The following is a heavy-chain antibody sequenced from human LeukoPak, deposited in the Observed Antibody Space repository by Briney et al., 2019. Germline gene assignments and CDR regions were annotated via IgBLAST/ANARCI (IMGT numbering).Heavy chain of an antibody. Sequence: GGSLRLSCAVSGITLSNYGMSWVRQTPRKGLEWVAGISGSGGSTSYADSVKGRFTISRDNPKNTLYLEMNSLRAEDTAVYFCAKRGVVIRVILVGFQKEAYYFDSWGQGALVTVSS. V-gene: IGHV3-23*01. D-gene: IGHD3-22*01. J-gene: IGHJ4*02. CDR3: AKRGVVIRVILVGFQKEAYYFDS. CDR1: GITLSNYG. CDR2: ISGSGGST.